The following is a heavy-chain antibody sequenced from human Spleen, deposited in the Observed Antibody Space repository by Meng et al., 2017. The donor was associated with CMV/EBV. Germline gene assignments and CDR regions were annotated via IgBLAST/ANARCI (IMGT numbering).Heavy chain of an antibody. CDR2: INPSGGST. J-gene: IGHJ6*02. V-gene: IGHV1-46*01. Sequence: ASVKVSCKASGYTFTSYYMHWVRQAPGQGLEWMGIINPSGGSTSYAQKFQGRVTMTRDTSTSTVYMELSSLRSEDTVVYYCASPIQVVPAAPGVGDYYYYGMDVWGQGTTVTVSS. D-gene: IGHD2-2*01. CDR1: GYTFTSYY. CDR3: ASPIQVVPAAPGVGDYYYYGMDV.